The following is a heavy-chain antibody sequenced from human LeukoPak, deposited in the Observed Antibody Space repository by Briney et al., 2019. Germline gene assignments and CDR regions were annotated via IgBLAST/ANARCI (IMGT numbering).Heavy chain of an antibody. Sequence: PSETLSLTCTVSGGSISSYYWSRIRQPAGKGLEWIGEINHSGSTNYNPSLKSRVTISVDTSKNQFSLKLSSVTAADTAVYYCARIPTRGYSYGHRGYFDYWGQGTLVTVSS. CDR3: ARIPTRGYSYGHRGYFDY. V-gene: IGHV4-34*01. CDR1: GGSISSYY. CDR2: INHSGST. D-gene: IGHD5-18*01. J-gene: IGHJ4*02.